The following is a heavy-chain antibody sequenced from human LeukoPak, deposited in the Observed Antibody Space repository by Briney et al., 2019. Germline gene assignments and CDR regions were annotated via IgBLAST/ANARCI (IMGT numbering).Heavy chain of an antibody. Sequence: PGGSLRLSCAASGFTVSSKYMSWVRQAPGKGLEWVSVIYSGGSTYYADSVKGRFTISRDNSKNTLYLQMNSLRAEDTAVYYCARWWLRQDAFDIWGQGTMVTVSS. CDR2: IYSGGST. D-gene: IGHD5-12*01. CDR3: ARWWLRQDAFDI. V-gene: IGHV3-66*01. CDR1: GFTVSSKY. J-gene: IGHJ3*02.